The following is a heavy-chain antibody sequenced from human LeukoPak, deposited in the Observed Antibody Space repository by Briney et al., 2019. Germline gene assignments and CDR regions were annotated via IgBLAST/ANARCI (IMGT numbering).Heavy chain of an antibody. CDR1: GGSISSYY. CDR3: ARVVYDSSGYYPGWWDY. J-gene: IGHJ4*02. Sequence: SETLSLTCTVSGGSISSYYWSWIRQPPGKGLEWIGHIYYSGSTNYNPSLKSRVTISVDTSKNQFSLKLSSVTAADTAVYYCARVVYDSSGYYPGWWDYWGQGTLVTVSS. V-gene: IGHV4-59*01. CDR2: IYYSGST. D-gene: IGHD3-22*01.